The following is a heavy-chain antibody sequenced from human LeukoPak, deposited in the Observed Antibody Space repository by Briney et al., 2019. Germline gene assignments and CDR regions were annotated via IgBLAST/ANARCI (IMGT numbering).Heavy chain of an antibody. CDR1: GFTFSTYN. D-gene: IGHD6-19*01. J-gene: IGHJ4*02. Sequence: QPGGSLRLSCAASGFTFSTYNMNWVRQAPAKGLEWVSYISSTSGSIYYADSVKGRFTISRDNARNSLYLQMDSLKDEDTAVYYCARLKAVTERGGELWGQGTLVTVSS. CDR3: ARLKAVTERGGEL. CDR2: ISSTSGSI. V-gene: IGHV3-48*02.